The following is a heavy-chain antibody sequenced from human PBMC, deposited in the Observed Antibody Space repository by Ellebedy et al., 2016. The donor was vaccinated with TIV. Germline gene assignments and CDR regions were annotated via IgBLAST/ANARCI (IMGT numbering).Heavy chain of an antibody. Sequence: GGSLRLSXAASGFTFVDYGMSWVRQAPGKGLEWVSGINWNGGSTGYADSVKGRFTISRDNAKNSLYLQMNSLRVEDTAVYYCIGYDYQPWFDPWGQGTLVTVSS. CDR2: INWNGGST. V-gene: IGHV3-20*03. CDR3: IGYDYQPWFDP. J-gene: IGHJ5*02. CDR1: GFTFVDYG. D-gene: IGHD3-22*01.